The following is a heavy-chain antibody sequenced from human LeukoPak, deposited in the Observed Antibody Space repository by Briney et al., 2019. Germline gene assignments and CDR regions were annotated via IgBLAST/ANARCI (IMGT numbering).Heavy chain of an antibody. Sequence: ASVKVSCKASGYTFTGYYMHWVRQAPGQGLEWMGWINPNSGGTNYAQKFQGRVTMTRNTSISTAYMELSSLRSEDTAVYYCAVAATPNYYYYYYMDVWGKGTTVTVSS. V-gene: IGHV1-2*02. J-gene: IGHJ6*03. D-gene: IGHD2-15*01. CDR2: INPNSGGT. CDR1: GYTFTGYY. CDR3: AVAATPNYYYYYYMDV.